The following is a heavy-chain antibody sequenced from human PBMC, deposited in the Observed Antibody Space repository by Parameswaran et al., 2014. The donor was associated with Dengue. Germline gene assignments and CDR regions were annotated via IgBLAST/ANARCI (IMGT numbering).Heavy chain of an antibody. V-gene: IGHV3-11*04. CDR2: ISSSGSTI. Sequence: VRQMPGKGLEWVSYISSSGSTIYYADSVKGRFTISRDNAKNSLYLQMNSLRAEDTAVYYCARDGTFSSGGFDIWGQGTMVTVSS. J-gene: IGHJ3*02. D-gene: IGHD6-19*01. CDR3: ARDGTFSSGGFDI.